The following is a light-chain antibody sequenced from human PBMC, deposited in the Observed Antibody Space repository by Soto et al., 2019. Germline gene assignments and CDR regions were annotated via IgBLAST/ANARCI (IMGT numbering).Light chain of an antibody. CDR3: AAWDDSLSAVV. J-gene: IGLJ2*01. CDR1: RSNIGSNY. V-gene: IGLV1-47*01. CDR2: RNN. Sequence: QAVVTQPPSASGTPGQRVTIACSGSRSNIGSNYLYWYQQLPGTAPKLLIYRNNERPSGVPDRFSGCKSGTSASLAISALRSEDEADYCCAAWDDSLSAVVFGGGTKLTVL.